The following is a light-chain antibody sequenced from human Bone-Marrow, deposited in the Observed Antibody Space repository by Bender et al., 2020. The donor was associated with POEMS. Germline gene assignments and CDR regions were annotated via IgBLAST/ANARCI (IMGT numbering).Light chain of an antibody. Sequence: QSAMTQPASVSGSPGQSITISCSGTSRDVGGYDYVSWYQHHPGKAPKLLIYAVTNRPSGVSNSFSGSKSGNTASLTISGLQAEDEADYYCSSYTSNSFLFGGGTKVTVL. CDR1: SRDVGGYDY. CDR3: SSYTSNSFL. CDR2: AVT. V-gene: IGLV2-14*03. J-gene: IGLJ2*01.